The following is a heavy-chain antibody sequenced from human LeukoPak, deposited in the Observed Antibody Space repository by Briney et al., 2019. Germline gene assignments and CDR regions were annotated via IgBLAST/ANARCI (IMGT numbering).Heavy chain of an antibody. CDR2: ISGPGTST. CDR3: ANDWLVFDY. V-gene: IGHV3-23*01. J-gene: IGHJ4*02. D-gene: IGHD5-12*01. Sequence: GGSLRLSCAASGFAFSTYGLNWVRQAPGKGLEWVSSISGPGTSTYYADSVKGRFTISRDNSKNMLYQQINSLRAEDTAVYYCANDWLVFDYWGQGTLVTVSS. CDR1: GFAFSTYG.